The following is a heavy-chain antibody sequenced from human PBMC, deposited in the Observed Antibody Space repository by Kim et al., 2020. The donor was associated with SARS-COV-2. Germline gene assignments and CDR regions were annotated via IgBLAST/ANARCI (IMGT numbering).Heavy chain of an antibody. CDR3: ARQGIAAAGAD. CDR2: IYYSGST. V-gene: IGHV4-39*01. Sequence: SETLSLTCTVSGGSISSSSYYWGWIRQPPGKGLEWIGSIYYSGSTYYNPSLKSRVTISVDTSKNQFSLKLSSVTAADTAVYYCARQGIAAAGADWGQGTLVTVSS. CDR1: GGSISSSSYY. D-gene: IGHD6-13*01. J-gene: IGHJ4*02.